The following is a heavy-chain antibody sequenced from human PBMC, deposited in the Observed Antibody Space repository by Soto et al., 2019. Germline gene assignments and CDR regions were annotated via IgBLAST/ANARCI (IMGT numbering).Heavy chain of an antibody. CDR3: ARGTTGANYYYYYGMDV. CDR2: ISSSSSYI. V-gene: IGHV3-21*01. CDR1: GFTFSSYS. J-gene: IGHJ6*02. D-gene: IGHD1-1*01. Sequence: GGSLRLSCAASGFTFSSYSMNWVRQAPGKGLEWVSSISSSSSYIYYADSVKGRFTISRDNAKNSLYLQMNSLRAEDTAVYYCARGTTGANYYYYYGMDVWGQGTTVTVYS.